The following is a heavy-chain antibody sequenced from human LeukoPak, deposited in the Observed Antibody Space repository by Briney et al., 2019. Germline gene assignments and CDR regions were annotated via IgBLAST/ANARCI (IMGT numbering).Heavy chain of an antibody. CDR2: ISSSSSYI. Sequence: GGSLRLPCAASGFTFSSYAMSWVRQAPGKGLEWVSSISSSSSYIYYADSVKGRFTISRDNAKNSLYLQMNSLRAEDTAVYYCARIWFGELFTIDYWGQGTLVTVSS. CDR3: ARIWFGELFTIDY. V-gene: IGHV3-21*01. CDR1: GFTFSSYA. J-gene: IGHJ4*02. D-gene: IGHD3-10*01.